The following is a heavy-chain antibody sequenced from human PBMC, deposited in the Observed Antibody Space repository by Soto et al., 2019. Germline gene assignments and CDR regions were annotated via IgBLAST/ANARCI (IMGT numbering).Heavy chain of an antibody. J-gene: IGHJ5*01. CDR2: INHSGRV. Sequence: XETLCLTGAVYGGSFSGHSWTWIRQSPGKGLEWIGDINHSGRVNYSPSLKSRVTISLDTSKNQFSLTLSAVTAADTAMYYCSTRAYDTNGYYRFDPWGQGTLVTVSS. CDR3: STRAYDTNGYYRFDP. D-gene: IGHD3-22*01. V-gene: IGHV4-34*01. CDR1: GGSFSGHS.